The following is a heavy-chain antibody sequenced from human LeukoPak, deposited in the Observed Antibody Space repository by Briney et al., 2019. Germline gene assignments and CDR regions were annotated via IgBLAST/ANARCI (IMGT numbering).Heavy chain of an antibody. D-gene: IGHD6-19*01. CDR1: GGSISSYY. CDR2: IYYSGST. CDR3: ARRNRPLRAVAGLDAFDI. V-gene: IGHV4-59*08. Sequence: SETLSLTCTVSGGSISSYYWSWIRQPPGKGLEWIGYIYYSGSTNYNPSLKSRVTISVDASKNQFSLKLSSVTAADTAVYYCARRNRPLRAVAGLDAFDIWGQGTMVTVSS. J-gene: IGHJ3*02.